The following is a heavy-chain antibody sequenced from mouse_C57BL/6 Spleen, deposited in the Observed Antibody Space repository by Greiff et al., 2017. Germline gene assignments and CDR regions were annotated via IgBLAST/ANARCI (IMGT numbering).Heavy chain of an antibody. Sequence: QVQLKESGAELVRPGASVKLSCKASGYTFTDYYINWVKQRPGQGLEWIARIYPGSGNTYYNEKFKGKATLTAEKSSSTAYMQLSSLTSEDSAVYFCARSGGYDGGYYFDYWGQGTTLTVSS. CDR2: IYPGSGNT. D-gene: IGHD2-2*01. CDR1: GYTFTDYY. CDR3: ARSGGYDGGYYFDY. V-gene: IGHV1-76*01. J-gene: IGHJ2*01.